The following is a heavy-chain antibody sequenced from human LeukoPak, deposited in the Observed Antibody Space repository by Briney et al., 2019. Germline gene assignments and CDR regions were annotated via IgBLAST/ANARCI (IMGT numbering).Heavy chain of an antibody. CDR2: IYHSGTS. Sequence: SETLSLTCTVSGYSISSGHYWDWIRQPPGKGLEWIGSIYHSGTSYYNPYLKSRVSISVDTSKNQFSLKLNSVTAADTAVYYCARHAWSGSDYFDYRGQGMLVTVSS. CDR1: GYSISSGHY. J-gene: IGHJ4*02. V-gene: IGHV4-38-2*02. CDR3: ARHAWSGSDYFDY. D-gene: IGHD2-15*01.